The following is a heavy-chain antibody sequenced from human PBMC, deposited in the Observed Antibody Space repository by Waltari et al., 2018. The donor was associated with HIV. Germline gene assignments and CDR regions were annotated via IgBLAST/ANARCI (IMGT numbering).Heavy chain of an antibody. CDR2: MNPNSGNT. CDR3: ARKTSYYDSSGYYFSRWFDP. CDR1: GYTFTSYD. J-gene: IGHJ5*02. D-gene: IGHD3-22*01. Sequence: QVQLVQSGAEVKKPGASVKVSCKASGYTFTSYDINWVRQATGQGLEWMGWMNPNSGNTGYAQKFQGRVTMTRNTSISTAYMELSSLRSEDTAVYYCARKTSYYDSSGYYFSRWFDPWGQGTLVTVSS. V-gene: IGHV1-8*01.